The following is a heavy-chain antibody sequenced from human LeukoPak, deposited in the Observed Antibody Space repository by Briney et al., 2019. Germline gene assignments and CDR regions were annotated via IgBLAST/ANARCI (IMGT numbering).Heavy chain of an antibody. V-gene: IGHV4-59*08. D-gene: IGHD5-18*01. CDR3: ARLEIGQLWSNFDY. CDR1: GGSISSYY. CDR2: IYYSGST. J-gene: IGHJ4*02. Sequence: PSETLSLTCTVSGGSISSYYWRWIRQPPGKGLEWIGYIYYSGSTNYNPSLKSRVTISVDTSKNQFSLKLSSVAAADTAVYYCARLEIGQLWSNFDYWGQGTLVTVSS.